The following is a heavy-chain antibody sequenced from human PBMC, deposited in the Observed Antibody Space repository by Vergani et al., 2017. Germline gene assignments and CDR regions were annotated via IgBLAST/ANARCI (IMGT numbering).Heavy chain of an antibody. CDR3: ARGGWPFDY. D-gene: IGHD2-15*01. CDR1: GFTFSSYA. V-gene: IGHV4-34*01. J-gene: IGHJ4*02. Sequence: VQLLESGGGLVQPGGSLRLSCAASGFTFSSYAMSWVRQAPGKGLEWIGEINHSGSTNYNPSLKSRVTISVDTSKNQFSLKLSSVTAADTAVYYCARGGWPFDYWGQGTLVTVSS. CDR2: INHSGST.